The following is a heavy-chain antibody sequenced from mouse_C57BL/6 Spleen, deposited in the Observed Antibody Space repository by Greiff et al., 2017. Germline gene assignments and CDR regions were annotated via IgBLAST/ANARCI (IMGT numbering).Heavy chain of an antibody. CDR3: ARSMYGTAWFAY. V-gene: IGHV14-2*01. CDR2: IDPEDGET. CDR1: GFNIKDYY. J-gene: IGHJ3*01. Sequence: VQLKESGAELVKPGASVKLSCTASGFNIKDYYMHWVKQRTEQGLEWIGRIDPEDGETKYAPKFQGKATITADTSSNTAYLQLSSLTSEDTAVYCGARSMYGTAWFAYWGQGTLVTVSA. D-gene: IGHD1-2*01.